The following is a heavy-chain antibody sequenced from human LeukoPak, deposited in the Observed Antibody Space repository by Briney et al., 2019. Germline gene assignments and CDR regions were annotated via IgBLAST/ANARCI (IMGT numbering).Heavy chain of an antibody. CDR3: ATALRGRDYFDY. V-gene: IGHV1-24*01. CDR2: FDPEDGET. Sequence: ASVKVSCKVSGYTLTELSMHWVRQAPGKGLEWMGGFDPEDGETIYAQKFQGRVTMTEDTSTDTAYMELSSLRSEDTAVYYCATALRGRDYFDYWGQGTLVTVSS. J-gene: IGHJ4*02. CDR1: GYTLTELS. D-gene: IGHD3-10*01.